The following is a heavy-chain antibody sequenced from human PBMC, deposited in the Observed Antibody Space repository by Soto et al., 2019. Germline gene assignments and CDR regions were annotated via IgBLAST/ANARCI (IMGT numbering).Heavy chain of an antibody. Sequence: SETLSLTCTVSGGSISSGDYYWSWIRQPPGKGLEWIGYIYYSGSTYYKPSLKSRVTISVDTSKNQFSLKLSSVTAADTAVYYCARGGTNYDFWSGNYGLYYFDYWGQGTLVTVSS. CDR3: ARGGTNYDFWSGNYGLYYFDY. D-gene: IGHD3-3*01. CDR1: GGSISSGDYY. CDR2: IYYSGST. V-gene: IGHV4-30-4*01. J-gene: IGHJ4*02.